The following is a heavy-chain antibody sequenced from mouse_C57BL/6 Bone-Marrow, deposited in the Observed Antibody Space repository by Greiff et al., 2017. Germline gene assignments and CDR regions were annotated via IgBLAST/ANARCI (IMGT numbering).Heavy chain of an antibody. CDR1: GFNIKDYY. CDR3: ARCRHYSGSPWFAY. D-gene: IGHD1-1*01. V-gene: IGHV14-2*01. J-gene: IGHJ3*01. CDR2: IDPEDGDT. Sequence: EVKLVESGAELVKPGASVKLSCTASGFNIKDYYMHWVKQRPEQGLEWIGRIDPEDGDTKYAPKFQGKATITADTSSNTAYLKLSSLTSEDTAVXYWARCRHYSGSPWFAYWGKGTLVTVSA.